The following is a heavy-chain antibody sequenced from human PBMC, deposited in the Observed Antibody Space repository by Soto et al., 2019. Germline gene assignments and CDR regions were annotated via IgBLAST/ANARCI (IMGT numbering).Heavy chain of an antibody. V-gene: IGHV1-8*01. J-gene: IGHJ6*02. CDR3: ARGSARIKIFGVVILRVGIKYGMDV. CDR2: MNPNSGNT. Sequence: ASVKVSCKASGYTFTSYDINWVRQATGQGLEWMGWMNPNSGNTGYAQKFQGRVTMTRNTSISTAYMELSSLRSEDTAAYYCARGSARIKIFGVVILRVGIKYGMDVWGQGNTVTVSS. D-gene: IGHD3-3*01. CDR1: GYTFTSYD.